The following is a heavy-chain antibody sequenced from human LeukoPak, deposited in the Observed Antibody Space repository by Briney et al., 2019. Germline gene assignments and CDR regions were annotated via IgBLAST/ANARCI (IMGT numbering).Heavy chain of an antibody. CDR2: ISYDGSNK. J-gene: IGHJ4*02. Sequence: PGRSLRLSCAASGFTFSSYAMHWVRQAPGKGLEWVAVISYDGSNKYYADSVKGRFTISRDNSKNTLYLQMNSLRAEDTAVYYCGKRREIYYNSRGYVDHWGQGTLVTVSS. CDR1: GFTFSSYA. CDR3: GKRREIYYNSRGYVDH. D-gene: IGHD3-22*01. V-gene: IGHV3-30*04.